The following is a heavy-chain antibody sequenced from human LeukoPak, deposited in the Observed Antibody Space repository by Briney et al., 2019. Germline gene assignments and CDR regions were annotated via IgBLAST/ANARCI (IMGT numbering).Heavy chain of an antibody. CDR2: ISGSGDST. CDR3: AGVGVGPTCFDY. V-gene: IGHV3-23*01. D-gene: IGHD1-26*01. Sequence: GGSLRLSCAASGFTFSSYGMSWVRQAPEKGLEWVSAISGSGDSTYYADSVKGRFTISRDNSKNTLYLQMSSLRAEDTAVYYCAGVGVGPTCFDYWGQGSLVTVSS. CDR1: GFTFSSYG. J-gene: IGHJ4*02.